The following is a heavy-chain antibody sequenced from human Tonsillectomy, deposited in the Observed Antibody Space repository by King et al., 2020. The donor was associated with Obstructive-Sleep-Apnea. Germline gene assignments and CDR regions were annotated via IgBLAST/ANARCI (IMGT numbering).Heavy chain of an antibody. Sequence: VQLVESGGDLVQPGGSLRLSCSASGFTFSNYNLQWVRQPPGKGLEYVSAITSSVTTFYAVSMKGRFTISRDNSGSTLFLQMSSLRPEDTAVYYCVRGITSPDYWGQGTLVIVSS. CDR2: ITSSVTT. CDR3: VRGITSPDY. V-gene: IGHV3-64D*06. D-gene: IGHD1-20*01. CDR1: GFTFSNYN. J-gene: IGHJ4*02.